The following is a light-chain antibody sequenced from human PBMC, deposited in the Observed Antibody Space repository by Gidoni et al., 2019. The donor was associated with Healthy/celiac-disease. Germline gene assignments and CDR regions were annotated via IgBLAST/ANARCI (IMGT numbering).Light chain of an antibody. J-gene: IGLJ3*02. CDR3: QTWGTGIWV. CDR2: LNSDGSH. V-gene: IGLV4-69*01. Sequence: QLVLTQSPSASSSLGASVKLTCTLSIGHSSYAIAWHQQQPEKGPRYLMKLNSDGSHSKGDGIPDRVSGSSSGAERYLTISSLQSEDEADYYCQTWGTGIWVFGGGTKLTVL. CDR1: IGHSSYA.